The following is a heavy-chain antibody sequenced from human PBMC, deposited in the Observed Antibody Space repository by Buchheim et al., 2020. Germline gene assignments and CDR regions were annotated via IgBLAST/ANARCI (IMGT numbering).Heavy chain of an antibody. Sequence: EVQLVESGGGLVQPGGSLRLSCAASGFTFSSYSMNWVRQAPGKGLEWVSYISSSSSTIYYADSVKGRFTISRDNAKNSLYLQMNSLRAEDTAVYYCARDGEYGDYGGYYYYGMDVWGQGTT. V-gene: IGHV3-48*01. D-gene: IGHD4-17*01. CDR3: ARDGEYGDYGGYYYYGMDV. J-gene: IGHJ6*02. CDR2: ISSSSSTI. CDR1: GFTFSSYS.